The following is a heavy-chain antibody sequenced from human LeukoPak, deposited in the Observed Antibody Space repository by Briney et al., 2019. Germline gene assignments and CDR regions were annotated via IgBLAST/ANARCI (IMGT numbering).Heavy chain of an antibody. CDR1: GFAFDEHG. CDR2: INWSGGST. J-gene: IGHJ4*02. Sequence: PGGSLRLSCTASGFAFDEHGMSWVRQGPGKGLEWVSGINWSGGSTGYADPLRGRFTISRDKAKNSLYLQMDSLRAEDTALYYCARAPITSPFYFDYWGQGTLVTVSS. D-gene: IGHD2-2*01. CDR3: ARAPITSPFYFDY. V-gene: IGHV3-20*04.